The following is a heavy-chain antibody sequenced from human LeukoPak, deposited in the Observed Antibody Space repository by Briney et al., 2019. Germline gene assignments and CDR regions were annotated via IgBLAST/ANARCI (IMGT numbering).Heavy chain of an antibody. CDR3: ARPNYYDSSGYFN. CDR1: GSSISSSSYY. J-gene: IGHJ4*02. V-gene: IGHV4-39*01. CDR2: IYYSGST. D-gene: IGHD3-22*01. Sequence: SETLSLTCTVSGSSISSSSYYWGWIRQPPGKGLEWIGSIYYSGSTYYNPSLKSRITISVDTSKNQFSLKLTSVTAADTAVYYCARPNYYDSSGYFNWGQGTLVTVSS.